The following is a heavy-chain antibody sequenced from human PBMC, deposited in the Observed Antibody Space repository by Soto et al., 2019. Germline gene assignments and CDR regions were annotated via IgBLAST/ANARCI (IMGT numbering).Heavy chain of an antibody. CDR2: ISYDGSNK. Sequence: QVQLVESGGGVVQPGRSLRLSCAASGFTFSSYGMHWVRQAPGKGLEWVAVISYDGSNKYYADSVKGRFTISRDNSKNTLYLQMNSLRAEDRAVYYCAKDGGYGDYAGWFDPWGQGTLVTVSS. V-gene: IGHV3-30*18. CDR1: GFTFSSYG. J-gene: IGHJ5*02. D-gene: IGHD4-17*01. CDR3: AKDGGYGDYAGWFDP.